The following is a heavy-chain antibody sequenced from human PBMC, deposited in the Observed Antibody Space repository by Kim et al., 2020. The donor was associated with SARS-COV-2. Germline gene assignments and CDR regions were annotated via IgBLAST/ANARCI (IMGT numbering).Heavy chain of an antibody. J-gene: IGHJ4*02. V-gene: IGHV3-9*01. CDR1: GFTFDNYA. D-gene: IGHD6-25*01. Sequence: GGSLRLSCAVSGFTFDNYAMHWVRQAPGKGLEWVSGISWNSGIIGYADSVKGRFTISRDNAKNSLYLQMNSLRTEDTALYYCAKDVSSGSYYFDYWGQGTLVTVSS. CDR3: AKDVSSGSYYFDY. CDR2: ISWNSGII.